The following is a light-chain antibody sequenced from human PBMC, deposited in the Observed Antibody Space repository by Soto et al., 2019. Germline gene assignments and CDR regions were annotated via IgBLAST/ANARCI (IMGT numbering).Light chain of an antibody. CDR1: QSGMGSY. Sequence: EIVLTQSPGTLSLSPGERATLSCRASQSGMGSYLAWYQQKPGQAPRLLIFHATTMATGIPDRFSGSGSGTDFTLTVSRLEPEDFAVYYCHQYSSSPFTFGPGTKVDIK. J-gene: IGKJ3*01. CDR3: HQYSSSPFT. V-gene: IGKV3-20*01. CDR2: HAT.